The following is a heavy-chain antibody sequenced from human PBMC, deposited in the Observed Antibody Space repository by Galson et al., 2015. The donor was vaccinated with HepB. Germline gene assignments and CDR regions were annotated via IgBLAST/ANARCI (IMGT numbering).Heavy chain of an antibody. CDR3: ARARSTRPAGYYYYGMDV. Sequence: SVKVSCKASGYTFTSYYMHWVRQAPGQGLEWMGIINPSGGSTSYAQKFQGRVTMTRDTSTSTVYMELSSLRSEDTAVYYCARARSTRPAGYYYYGMDVWGQGTTVTVSS. V-gene: IGHV1-46*01. D-gene: IGHD2-2*01. CDR2: INPSGGST. J-gene: IGHJ6*02. CDR1: GYTFTSYY.